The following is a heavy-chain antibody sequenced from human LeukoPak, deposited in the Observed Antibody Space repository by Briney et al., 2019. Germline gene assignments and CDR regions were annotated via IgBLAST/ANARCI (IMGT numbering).Heavy chain of an antibody. Sequence: ASVKVSCKASGYTFTIYAMNCVRPAPGQGREWMGWINTNTGNPTYAQGFTGRFVFSLDTSVSTAYLQISSLKAEDTAVYYCARDLGGSYYDFWSGYSLVFDYWGQGTLVTVSS. CDR3: ARDLGGSYYDFWSGYSLVFDY. D-gene: IGHD3-3*01. J-gene: IGHJ4*02. CDR1: GYTFTIYA. V-gene: IGHV7-4-1*02. CDR2: INTNTGNP.